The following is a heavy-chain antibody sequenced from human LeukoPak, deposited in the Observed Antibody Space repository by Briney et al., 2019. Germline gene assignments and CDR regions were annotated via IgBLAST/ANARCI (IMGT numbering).Heavy chain of an antibody. CDR2: IWYDGSNK. CDR1: GFTFSSYW. D-gene: IGHD3-22*01. J-gene: IGHJ4*02. CDR3: ARDLSTYYYDSSGPFDY. V-gene: IGHV3-33*08. Sequence: PGGSLRLSCAASGFTFSSYWMHWVRQAPGKGLEWVAVIWYDGSNKYYADSVKGRFTISRDNSKNTLYLQMNSLRAEDTAVYYCARDLSTYYYDSSGPFDYWGQGTLVTVSS.